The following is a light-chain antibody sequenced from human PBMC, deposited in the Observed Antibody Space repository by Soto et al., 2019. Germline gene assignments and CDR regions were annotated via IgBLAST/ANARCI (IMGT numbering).Light chain of an antibody. Sequence: QSVLTQPSSVSGSPGQSITISCTGTSRDVGAYDYVSWYLQYPDKAPQLLIYYVDHRPSGVSSRFSGSKSGNTASLTISGLQAEDEGDYYCCSYADGSIYFFGTVTKVTI. V-gene: IGLV2-14*03. CDR2: YVD. CDR3: CSYADGSIYF. J-gene: IGLJ1*01. CDR1: SRDVGAYDY.